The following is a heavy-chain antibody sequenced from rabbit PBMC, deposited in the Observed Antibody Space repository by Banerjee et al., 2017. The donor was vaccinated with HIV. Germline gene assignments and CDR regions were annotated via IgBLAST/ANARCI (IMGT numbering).Heavy chain of an antibody. V-gene: IGHV1S45*01. J-gene: IGHJ6*01. CDR1: GFSFSNKYV. CDR2: IYPDYGTT. D-gene: IGHD6-1*01. Sequence: QEQLEESGGDLVKPEGSLTLTCTASGFSFSNKYVMCWVRQAPGKGLEWIAYIYPDYGTTDYASWVNGRFTISKTSTTVTLQMTSLTAADTATYFCARVGYAGYAYSAGMGLWGQGTLVTVS. CDR3: ARVGYAGYAYSAGMGL.